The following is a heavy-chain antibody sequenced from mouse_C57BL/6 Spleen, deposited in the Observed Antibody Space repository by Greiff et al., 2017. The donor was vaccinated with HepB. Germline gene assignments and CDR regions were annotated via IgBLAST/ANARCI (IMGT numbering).Heavy chain of an antibody. CDR3: ARFHYYGSSHWYFDV. V-gene: IGHV1-81*01. CDR2: IYPRSGNT. Sequence: QVQLQQSGAELARPGASVKLSCKASGYTFTSYGISWVKQRTGQGLEWIGEIYPRSGNTYYNEKFKGKATLTSDESSSNSYMELRSLTSEDSAVYFCARFHYYGSSHWYFDVWRTGTTVTVSS. D-gene: IGHD1-1*01. J-gene: IGHJ1*03. CDR1: GYTFTSYG.